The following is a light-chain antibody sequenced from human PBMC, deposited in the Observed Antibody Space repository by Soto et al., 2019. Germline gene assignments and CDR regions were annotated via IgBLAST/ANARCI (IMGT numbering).Light chain of an antibody. V-gene: IGKV3-20*01. Sequence: PGDRATLSCRASQSVRNDHVAWYQQKTGQAPRLLISRAVTRAIGIPDRFSGSGSGTGFTLTISSLEPEDFALYYCQQYGTTPWTFGQGTKV. CDR3: QQYGTTPWT. CDR2: RAV. J-gene: IGKJ1*01. CDR1: QSVRNDH.